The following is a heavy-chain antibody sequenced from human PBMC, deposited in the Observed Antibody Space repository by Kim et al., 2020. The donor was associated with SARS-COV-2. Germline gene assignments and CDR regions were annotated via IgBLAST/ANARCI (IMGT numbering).Heavy chain of an antibody. CDR3: AKIVGLRYFDTVAGTGRDY. J-gene: IGHJ4*02. V-gene: IGHV3-64*04. D-gene: IGHD3-9*01. Sequence: GRFTISRDNSKDTLYLQMNSLRAEDTAVYYCAKIVGLRYFDTVAGTGRDYWGQGTLVTVSS.